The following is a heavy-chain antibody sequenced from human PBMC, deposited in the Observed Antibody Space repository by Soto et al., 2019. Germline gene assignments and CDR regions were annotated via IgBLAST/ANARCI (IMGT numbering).Heavy chain of an antibody. J-gene: IGHJ6*02. CDR3: APTDYGMHX. Sequence: GGSLRLSFVVSGITFRSCRMNWVRQAPGKGLEWVSCISSSGSYIYYGDSVKGRVTISRDNDKNSMYLKMNSLRVEDTAVYYCAPTDYGMHXWGQGTTVPVS. CDR1: GITFRSCR. CDR2: ISSSGSYI. V-gene: IGHV3-21*01.